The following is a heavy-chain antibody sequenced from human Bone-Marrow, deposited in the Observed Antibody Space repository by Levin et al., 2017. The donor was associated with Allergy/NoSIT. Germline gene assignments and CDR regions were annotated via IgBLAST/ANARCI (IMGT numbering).Heavy chain of an antibody. V-gene: IGHV3-33*01. CDR3: ARDEDTTTTYWYFGL. CDR1: GFIITNYG. J-gene: IGHJ2*01. D-gene: IGHD5-12*01. Sequence: TGGSLRLSCAASGFIITNYGMHWVRQAPGKGLEWVALIWSNGINQNYADSVKGRFTISRDNSKNTLYLQMNSLTVEDTAIYYCARDEDTTTTYWYFGLWGRGTLVTVSS. CDR2: IWSNGINQ.